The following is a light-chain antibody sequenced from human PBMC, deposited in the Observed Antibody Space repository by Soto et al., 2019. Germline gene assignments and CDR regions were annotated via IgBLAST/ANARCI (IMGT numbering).Light chain of an antibody. V-gene: IGKV3-15*01. J-gene: IGKJ1*01. CDR2: GAS. CDR1: QSVSSH. CDR3: QQYDNWPPWR. Sequence: EVVLTQSPATLSVSPGERATLSCRTSQSVSSHLAWYQHKPGQAPRLLIYGASARASGVPDRFSGSGSGTEYSLTITSLQSEDFAIYVCQQYDNWPPWRFGQGTKVEI.